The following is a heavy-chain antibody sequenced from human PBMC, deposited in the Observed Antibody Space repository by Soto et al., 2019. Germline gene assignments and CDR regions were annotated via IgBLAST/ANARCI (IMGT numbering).Heavy chain of an antibody. CDR2: ISAYNGNT. CDR3: ARVTYYDILTGYFGPFDY. V-gene: IGHV1-18*01. D-gene: IGHD3-9*01. J-gene: IGHJ4*02. CDR1: GYTFTSYG. Sequence: ASVKVSCKASGYTFTSYGISWVRQAPGQGLEWMGWISAYNGNTNYAQKLQGRVTMTTDTSTSTAYMELRSLRSDDTAVYYCARVTYYDILTGYFGPFDYWGQGTLVTVSS.